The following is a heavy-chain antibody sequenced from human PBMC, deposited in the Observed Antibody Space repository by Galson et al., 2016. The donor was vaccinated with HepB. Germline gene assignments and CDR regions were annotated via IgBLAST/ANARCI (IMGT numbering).Heavy chain of an antibody. D-gene: IGHD6-19*01. Sequence: SLRLSCATSGFTFSGSSMQWVRHVPGRGLEWLSPLSKDGNAKYYADSVQGRFTLSRDNSKDTLYLYMSGLRPEDTAVYYCARGDYSSGEPGYWGQGTLVTVSS. J-gene: IGHJ4*02. CDR3: ARGDYSSGEPGY. V-gene: IGHV3-30-3*01. CDR2: LSKDGNAK. CDR1: GFTFSGSS.